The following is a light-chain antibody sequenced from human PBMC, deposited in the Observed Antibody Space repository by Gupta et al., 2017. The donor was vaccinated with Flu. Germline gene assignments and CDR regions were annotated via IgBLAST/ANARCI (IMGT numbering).Light chain of an antibody. CDR2: DAS. V-gene: IGKV3-11*01. CDR3: QQRRDLLT. Sequence: EIVLTQSPATLSFSPGERASLSCRASQSVSNFLAWYQHKPGQAPRLLIYDASNRAPGIPARFSGRGSGTDFTLTISSLEPEDSAVYYCQQRRDLLTFGGGTRVQIK. CDR1: QSVSNF. J-gene: IGKJ4*01.